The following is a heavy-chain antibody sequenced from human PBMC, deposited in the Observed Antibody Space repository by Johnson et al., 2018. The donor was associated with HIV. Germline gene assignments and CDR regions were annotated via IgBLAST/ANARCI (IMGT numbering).Heavy chain of an antibody. CDR1: GFTFGDYA. CDR3: LSPSDAFDI. Sequence: VQLVESGGGLVQPGRSLRLSCTASGFTFGDYAMSWVRQAPGKGLEWVGFIRSKAYGGTTEYAASVKGRFTISRDNSKNTLYLQMNSLRAEDTAVYYCLSPSDAFDIWGQGTMVTVSS. V-gene: IGHV3-49*04. CDR2: IRSKAYGGTT. J-gene: IGHJ3*02.